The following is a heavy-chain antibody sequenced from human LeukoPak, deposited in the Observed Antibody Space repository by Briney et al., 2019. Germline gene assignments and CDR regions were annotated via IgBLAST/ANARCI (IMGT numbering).Heavy chain of an antibody. D-gene: IGHD6-19*01. CDR1: GGSISSYY. V-gene: IGHV4-59*01. CDR3: ARGYTSGWSPALDI. J-gene: IGHJ3*02. CDR2: IYFSGST. Sequence: SETLSLTCTVSGGSISSYYWTWIRQPPGKGLEWIGYIYFSGSTNYNPSLRNRVTFSVDTSKNQFSLNLSSVTAADTAVYYCARGYTSGWSPALDIWGQGTMVTVSS.